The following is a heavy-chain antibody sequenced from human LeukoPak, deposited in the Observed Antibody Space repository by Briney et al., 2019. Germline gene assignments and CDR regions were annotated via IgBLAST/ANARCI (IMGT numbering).Heavy chain of an antibody. V-gene: IGHV4-59*01. D-gene: IGHD3-10*01. CDR1: GGSISSYY. CDR3: ARVPSRRAGSYYKIIDY. Sequence: SETLSLTCTVSGGSISSYYWSWIRQPPGKGLERIGYIYYSGSTNYNPSLKSRVTISVDTSKNQFSLKLSSVTAADTAVYYCARVPSRRAGSYYKIIDYWGQGTLVTVSS. J-gene: IGHJ4*02. CDR2: IYYSGST.